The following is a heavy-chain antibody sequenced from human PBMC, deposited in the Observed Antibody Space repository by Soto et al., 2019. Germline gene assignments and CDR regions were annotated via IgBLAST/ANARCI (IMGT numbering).Heavy chain of an antibody. CDR3: ARERNYDILTGYLHYFDY. CDR1: GFTFSSYA. D-gene: IGHD3-9*01. CDR2: ISGGGDST. V-gene: IGHV3-23*01. Sequence: GSLILSCAASGFTFSSYAMSWVRQAPGKGLEWVSAISGGGDSTYYTDSVKGRFTISRDNSKNTLYLQVNSLRAEDTAVYYCARERNYDILTGYLHYFDYWGQGTLVTVSS. J-gene: IGHJ4*02.